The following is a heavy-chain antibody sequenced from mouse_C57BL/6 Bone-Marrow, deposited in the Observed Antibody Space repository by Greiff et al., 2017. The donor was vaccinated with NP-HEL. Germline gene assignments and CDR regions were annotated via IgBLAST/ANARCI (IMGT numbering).Heavy chain of an antibody. V-gene: IGHV5-4*01. CDR3: ARESYLGYFDV. Sequence: EVKVVESGGGLVKPGGSLKLSCAASGFTFSSYAMSWVRQTPEKRLEWVATISDGGSYTYYPDNVKGRFTISRDNAKNNLYLQMSHLKSEDTAMCYCARESYLGYFDVWGTGTTVTVSS. CDR2: ISDGGSYT. D-gene: IGHD1-1*01. CDR1: GFTFSSYA. J-gene: IGHJ1*03.